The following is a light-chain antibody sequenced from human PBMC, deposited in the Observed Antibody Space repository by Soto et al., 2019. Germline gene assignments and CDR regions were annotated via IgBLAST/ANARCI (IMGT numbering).Light chain of an antibody. CDR2: DVT. J-gene: IGLJ3*02. V-gene: IGLV2-18*01. CDR3: SLYTSSSTWV. CDR1: SSDVGDYEH. Sequence: QSALTQPPSVSGSPGQSVTISCTVTSSDVGDYEHVSWYQQAPGTAPKLIIFDVTNRPSGVPGRFSGSKSGNTPSLTIFGLQAEDEADYYCSLYTSSSTWVFGGGTKVTVL.